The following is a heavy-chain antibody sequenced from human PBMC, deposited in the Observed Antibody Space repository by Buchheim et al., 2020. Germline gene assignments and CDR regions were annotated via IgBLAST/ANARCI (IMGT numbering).Heavy chain of an antibody. D-gene: IGHD2-2*01. V-gene: IGHV3-30-3*01. Sequence: QVQLVESGGGVVQPGRSLRLSCAASGFTFSSYAMHWVRQAPGKGLEWVAVISYDGSNKYYADSVKGRFTISRDNSKHPLYLQMNSLRAEDTAVYDCARAGGYYSSTSCYEGKEYFDYWGQGTL. CDR3: ARAGGYYSSTSCYEGKEYFDY. CDR1: GFTFSSYA. J-gene: IGHJ4*02. CDR2: ISYDGSNK.